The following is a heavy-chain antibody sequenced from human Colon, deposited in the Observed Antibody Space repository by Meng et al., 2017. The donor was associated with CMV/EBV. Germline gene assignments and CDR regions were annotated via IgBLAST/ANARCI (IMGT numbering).Heavy chain of an antibody. CDR3: ATPSGVAGPLRPLDY. CDR2: INPNSGGT. Sequence: ASVKVSCKASGYTFTGCYMHWVRQAPGQGLEWMGWINPNSGGTHYAQNFQGRVTMTRDTSISTAYMELSSLRSDDTAVYYCATPSGVAGPLRPLDYWGQGTLVTVSS. J-gene: IGHJ4*02. D-gene: IGHD2-15*01. CDR1: GYTFTGCY. V-gene: IGHV1-2*02.